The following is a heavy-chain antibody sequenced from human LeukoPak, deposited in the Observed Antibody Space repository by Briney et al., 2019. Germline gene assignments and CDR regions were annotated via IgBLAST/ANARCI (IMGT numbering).Heavy chain of an antibody. Sequence: GGSLRLSCAASGFTFSSYSMNWVRQAPGKGLEWVSSISSSSSHIYYADSVKGRFTISRDNAKNSLYLQMNSLRAEDTAVYYCARDSGWYRFDYWGQGTLVTVS. J-gene: IGHJ4*02. CDR3: ARDSGWYRFDY. CDR1: GFTFSSYS. V-gene: IGHV3-21*01. CDR2: ISSSSSHI. D-gene: IGHD6-19*01.